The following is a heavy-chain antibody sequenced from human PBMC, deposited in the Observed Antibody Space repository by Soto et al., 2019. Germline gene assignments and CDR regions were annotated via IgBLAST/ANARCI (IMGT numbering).Heavy chain of an antibody. D-gene: IGHD6-13*01. Sequence: QVQLQESGPGLVKPSQTLSLTCTVSGGSISSDDYYWSWIRQPPGKGLEWIGYIHHSGNSYYTPSLRSRITISVDTSKNHFSLNLSSVTAADTAVYYCGSLIAAAGTFNWFDPWGQGTLVTVSS. V-gene: IGHV4-30-4*01. J-gene: IGHJ5*02. CDR2: IHHSGNS. CDR3: GSLIAAAGTFNWFDP. CDR1: GGSISSDDYY.